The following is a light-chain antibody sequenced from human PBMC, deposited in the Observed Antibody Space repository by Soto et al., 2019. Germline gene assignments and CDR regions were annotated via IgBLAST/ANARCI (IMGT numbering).Light chain of an antibody. J-gene: IGLJ1*01. V-gene: IGLV2-23*02. Sequence: QSALTQPASVSGSPGQSITISCTGTNSDIGSYSLVSWYQHHPGKAPKLMIYEVIKRPSGVSNRLSGSKSGNTASLIISGLQAEDEADYYCCSYAGSRTYVFGTGTKVTVL. CDR3: CSYAGSRTYV. CDR1: NSDIGSYSL. CDR2: EVI.